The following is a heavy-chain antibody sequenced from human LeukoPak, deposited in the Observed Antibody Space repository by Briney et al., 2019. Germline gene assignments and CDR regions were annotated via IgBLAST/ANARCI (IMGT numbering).Heavy chain of an antibody. CDR1: GFPFSSYW. J-gene: IGHJ6*02. Sequence: GGSLRLSCVASGFPFSSYWMTWVRQAPGKGLEWVSYISSSSSTIYYADSVKGRFTISRDNAKNSLYLQMNSLRDEDTAVYYCARAAAGYYYYYYGMDVWGQGTTVTVSS. CDR3: ARAAAGYYYYYYGMDV. V-gene: IGHV3-48*02. CDR2: ISSSSSTI. D-gene: IGHD6-19*01.